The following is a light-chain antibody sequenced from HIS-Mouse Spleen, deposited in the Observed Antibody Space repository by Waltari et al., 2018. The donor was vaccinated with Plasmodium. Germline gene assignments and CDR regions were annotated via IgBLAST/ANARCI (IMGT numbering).Light chain of an antibody. Sequence: DIQMTQSPSTLSASVGDRVTITCRARQRISSWLAWYQQKPGKAPKLLIYKASSLESGVPSRFSGSGSGTEFTLTISSLQPDDFATYYCQQYNSYSYTFGQGTKLEIK. CDR3: QQYNSYSYT. CDR1: QRISSW. J-gene: IGKJ2*01. V-gene: IGKV1-5*03. CDR2: KAS.